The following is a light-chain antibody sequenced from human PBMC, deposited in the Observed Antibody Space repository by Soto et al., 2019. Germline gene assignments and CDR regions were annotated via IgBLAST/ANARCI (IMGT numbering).Light chain of an antibody. Sequence: IVMTQSPATLSVSPGERATLSCRASQSINSNLAWYQQKPGQAPRLLMFRASIRATGFPARFSGSGSGTEFNITISNLEPEDFAVYYCQQRSDWPWTFGQGTKVEIK. J-gene: IGKJ1*01. CDR3: QQRSDWPWT. V-gene: IGKV3-15*01. CDR2: RAS. CDR1: QSINSN.